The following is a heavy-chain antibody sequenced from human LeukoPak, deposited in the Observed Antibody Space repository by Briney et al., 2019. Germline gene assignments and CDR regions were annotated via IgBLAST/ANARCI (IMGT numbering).Heavy chain of an antibody. CDR1: GFTFSNYW. CDR3: ASGRQLGY. Sequence: GGSLRLSCAASGFTFSNYWMSWVRQTPGKGLEWVANIKEDGSEKYYVDSVKGRFTISRDNARNSLYLQMNSLRAEDTAVYYCASGRQLGYWGQGTLVTVSS. D-gene: IGHD6-13*01. CDR2: IKEDGSEK. J-gene: IGHJ4*02. V-gene: IGHV3-7*01.